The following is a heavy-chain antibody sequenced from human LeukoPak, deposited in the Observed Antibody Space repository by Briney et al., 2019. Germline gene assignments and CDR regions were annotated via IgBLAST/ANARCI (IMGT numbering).Heavy chain of an antibody. D-gene: IGHD3-16*01. CDR2: ISWNSGSI. CDR3: AKGHLLDYVYPFDP. CDR1: GFTFDDYA. J-gene: IGHJ5*02. Sequence: PGGSLRLSCAASGFTFDDYAMHWVRQAPGKGLEWVSGISWNSGSIGYADSVKGRFTISRDNAKNSLYLQMNSLRAEDTAVYYCAKGHLLDYVYPFDPWGQGTLVTVSS. V-gene: IGHV3-9*01.